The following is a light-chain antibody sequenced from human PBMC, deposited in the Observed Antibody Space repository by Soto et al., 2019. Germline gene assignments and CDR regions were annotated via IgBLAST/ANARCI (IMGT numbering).Light chain of an antibody. J-gene: IGKJ1*01. Sequence: EIVLTQSPGTLSLSPGERATLSCRASQSVTGTYLAWYQQKPGQAPRLLIYGASSRATGIPDRFGGSGSGTDFTLTISRLEPEEFAVYYCQQYGSSPRTFGQGTKVEI. CDR3: QQYGSSPRT. CDR1: QSVTGTY. CDR2: GAS. V-gene: IGKV3-20*01.